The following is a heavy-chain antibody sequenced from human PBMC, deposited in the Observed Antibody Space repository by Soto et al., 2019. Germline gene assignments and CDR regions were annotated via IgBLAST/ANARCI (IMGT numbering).Heavy chain of an antibody. CDR2: VFHSGST. Sequence: PSETLSLTCTVSRGSINSGGYYWHWIRQHPGKGLEWIGYVFHSGSTYYNTSFRSRVTTSMDTSKNQFSLNLSSVTAADTAIYYCARGGGEDNYFGPWGQGTLVTVSS. CDR3: ARGGGEDNYFGP. CDR1: RGSINSGGYY. J-gene: IGHJ5*02. D-gene: IGHD3-16*01. V-gene: IGHV4-31*03.